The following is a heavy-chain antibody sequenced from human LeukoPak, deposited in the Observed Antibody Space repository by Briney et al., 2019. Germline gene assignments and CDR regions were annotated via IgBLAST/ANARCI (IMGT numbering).Heavy chain of an antibody. J-gene: IGHJ3*02. CDR1: GFTFSSYW. CDR2: IKQDGSEK. V-gene: IGHV3-7*03. CDR3: AKPYDILTGYLDAFDI. Sequence: GGSLRLSCAASGFTFSSYWMNWVRQAPGKGLEWVANIKQDGSEKYYVDSVKGRFTISRDNAKNSLYLQMNSLRAEDTALYYCAKPYDILTGYLDAFDIWGQGTMVTVSS. D-gene: IGHD3-9*01.